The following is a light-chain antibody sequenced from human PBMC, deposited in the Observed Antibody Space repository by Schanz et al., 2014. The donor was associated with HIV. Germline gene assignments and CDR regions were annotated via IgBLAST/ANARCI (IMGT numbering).Light chain of an antibody. J-gene: IGKJ2*01. V-gene: IGKV1-5*03. CDR1: QSVDNW. CDR3: QQYNSYSYT. CDR2: QAS. Sequence: DIQMTQSPSTLSASVGDRVTITCRASQSVDNWLAWYQQKPGKAPSVLIFQASRLKIGVPSRFSGSGSGTEFTLTISSLQPDDFATYYCQQYNSYSYTFGQGTKLEIK.